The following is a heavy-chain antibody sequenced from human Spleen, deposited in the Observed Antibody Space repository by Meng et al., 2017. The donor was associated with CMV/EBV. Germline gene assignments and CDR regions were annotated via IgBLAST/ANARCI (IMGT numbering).Heavy chain of an antibody. Sequence: ASVKVSCKASGYTFTSYYMHWVRQAPGQGLEWMGIINPSGGSTSYAQKFQGRVTITTDESTSTAYMELSSLRSEDTAVYYCAREVGARWDYWGQGTLVTVSS. D-gene: IGHD1-26*01. CDR1: GYTFTSYY. J-gene: IGHJ4*02. CDR3: AREVGARWDY. CDR2: INPSGGST. V-gene: IGHV1-46*01.